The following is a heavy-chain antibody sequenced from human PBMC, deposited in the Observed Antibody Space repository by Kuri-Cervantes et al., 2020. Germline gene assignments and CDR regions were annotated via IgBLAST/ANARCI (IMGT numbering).Heavy chain of an antibody. D-gene: IGHD2-2*01. J-gene: IGHJ4*02. V-gene: IGHV3-48*04. CDR1: GFTFSSYS. Sequence: GESLKISCAASGFTFSSYSMNWVRQAPGKGLEWVSYISGSSSTIYYADSVKGRFTISRDNVKNSLHLQVSSLRVEDTAVYYCVRDYQNFWGQGTLVTVSS. CDR3: VRDYQNF. CDR2: ISGSSSTI.